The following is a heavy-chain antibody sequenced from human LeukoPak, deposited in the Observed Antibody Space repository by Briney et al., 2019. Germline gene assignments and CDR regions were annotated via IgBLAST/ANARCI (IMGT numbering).Heavy chain of an antibody. CDR2: ISDSGDST. Sequence: GGSLRLSCAASGFTFSSYAMSWVRQAPGKGLEWVSCISDSGDSTYYADSVKGRFTISRDNSKNTLYLQMNSLRAEDTAVYYCASSASGYVTFDYWGQGTLVTVSS. D-gene: IGHD5-12*01. J-gene: IGHJ4*02. CDR1: GFTFSSYA. CDR3: ASSASGYVTFDY. V-gene: IGHV3-23*01.